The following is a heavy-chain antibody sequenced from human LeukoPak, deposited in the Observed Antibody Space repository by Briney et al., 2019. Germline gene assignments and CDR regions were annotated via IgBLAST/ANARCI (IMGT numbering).Heavy chain of an antibody. Sequence: ASVKVSCKDSGYTFTSYAMHWVRQAPGQSLEWMGWIDAGNGNTKYSQKFQGRVTITRDTSASTAYMELSSLRSEDTAVYYCARDGGGKGVYFDYWGQGTLVTVSS. D-gene: IGHD3-16*01. CDR3: ARDGGGKGVYFDY. V-gene: IGHV1-3*01. J-gene: IGHJ4*02. CDR1: GYTFTSYA. CDR2: IDAGNGNT.